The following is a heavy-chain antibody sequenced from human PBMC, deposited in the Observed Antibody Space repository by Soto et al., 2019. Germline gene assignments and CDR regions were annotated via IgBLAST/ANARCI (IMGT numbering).Heavy chain of an antibody. J-gene: IGHJ4*02. CDR2: IIPMLDIT. Sequence: QVQLVQSGAEVKKPGSSVKVSCKASGGTFSNHIITWVRQAPGQGPEWMGRIIPMLDITNYAQKFQGRVTITADKSTTTAYMEVSSLRPEDTAMYYCVRDXXXXXXXXXXXDIDSWGQGTLVTVSS. CDR3: VRDXXXXXXXXXXXDIDS. CDR1: GGTFSNHI. V-gene: IGHV1-69*08.